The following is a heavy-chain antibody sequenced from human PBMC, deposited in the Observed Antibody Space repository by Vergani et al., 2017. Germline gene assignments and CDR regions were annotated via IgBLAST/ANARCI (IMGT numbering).Heavy chain of an antibody. CDR2: IIPILGIA. Sequence: QVQLVQSGAEVKKPGSSVKVSCKASGGTFSSYTISWVRQAPGQGLEWMGRIIPILGIANYAQKFQGRVTITADKSTSTAYMELSSLRSEDTAVYYCAGDADSNYSDYWGQGTLVTVSS. J-gene: IGHJ4*02. D-gene: IGHD3-22*01. CDR3: AGDADSNYSDY. CDR1: GGTFSSYT. V-gene: IGHV1-69*08.